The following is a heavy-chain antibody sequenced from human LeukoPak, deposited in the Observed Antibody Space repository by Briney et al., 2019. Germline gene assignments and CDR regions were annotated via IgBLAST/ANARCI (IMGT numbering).Heavy chain of an antibody. J-gene: IGHJ4*02. Sequence: SLTLSCAASGYSFDSYYMHCVRQPPGEGLVWVSGIIWNSGSTGYTHSLKGRFIISRDNSKNPLYLQMNCLIAEDTALYYCGKSKRICTRAFDYWGQGTLVTVSS. D-gene: IGHD2-2*01. CDR3: GKSKRICTRAFDY. CDR2: IIWNSGST. V-gene: IGHV3-9*01. CDR1: GYSFDSYY.